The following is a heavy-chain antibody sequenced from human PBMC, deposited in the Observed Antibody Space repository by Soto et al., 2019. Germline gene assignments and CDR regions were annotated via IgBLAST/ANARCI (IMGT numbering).Heavy chain of an antibody. Sequence: QITLKESGPTLVKPTQTLTLTYSLSGFSFSPRGVGVGLIRQPPGKAPECRAVIYSNDHKRYNPSLQTRVSITKDTSTRQVVLTMTTMDPADTATYLCAHRHRVGTVTDGFDFGGKGILVTVTS. V-gene: IGHV2-5*01. J-gene: IGHJ4*02. D-gene: IGHD2-21*02. CDR1: GFSFSPRGVG. CDR2: IYSNDHK. CDR3: AHRHRVGTVTDGFDF.